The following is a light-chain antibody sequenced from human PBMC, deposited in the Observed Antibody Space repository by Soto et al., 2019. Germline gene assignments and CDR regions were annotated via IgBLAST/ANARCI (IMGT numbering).Light chain of an antibody. Sequence: DLLVTQSLSPVSVSQVDSITITCRASQDISSWLAWYQQKPGKAPNLLIYAASSLQSGVPSRFSGSGSGTDFTLTINSLQPEDIATYYCQQTNSFPRTFGQGTKV. CDR2: AAS. CDR3: QQTNSFPRT. J-gene: IGKJ1*01. CDR1: QDISSW. V-gene: IGKV1-12*01.